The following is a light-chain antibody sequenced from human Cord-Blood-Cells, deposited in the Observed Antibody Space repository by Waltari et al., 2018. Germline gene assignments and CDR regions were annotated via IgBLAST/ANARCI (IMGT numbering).Light chain of an antibody. J-gene: IGKJ2*03. Sequence: DIVMTQSPDSLAVSLGERGSSNCKSSPSVLYSSNNKNYLAWYQQKPGQPPKLLIYWASTRESWVPDRFSGSESGTDCTLTIISLQAADVAVYYCQQYYNTPYSFGQGTKLEIK. CDR1: PSVLYSSNNKNY. CDR3: QQYYNTPYS. V-gene: IGKV4-1*01. CDR2: WAS.